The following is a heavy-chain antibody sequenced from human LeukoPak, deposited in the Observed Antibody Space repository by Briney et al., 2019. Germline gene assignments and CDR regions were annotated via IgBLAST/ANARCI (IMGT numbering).Heavy chain of an antibody. V-gene: IGHV1-69*04. D-gene: IGHD5-18*01. CDR3: ARVDTAMLRDY. CDR1: GATFSSYA. Sequence: SVKLSCKASGATFSSYAISCAPQAPGQGREWMERIIPILGIANYTQKLQRRVTITADQATSTASMELSSLRSEDRAVYYCARVDTAMLRDYWRQGTLVSVSS. CDR2: IIPILGIA. J-gene: IGHJ4*02.